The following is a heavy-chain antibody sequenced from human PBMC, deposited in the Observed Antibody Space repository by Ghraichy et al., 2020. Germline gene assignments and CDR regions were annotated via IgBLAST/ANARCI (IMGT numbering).Heavy chain of an antibody. CDR3: ARLNGPFMDFDI. D-gene: IGHD2-8*01. J-gene: IGHJ3*02. V-gene: IGHV4-61*02. Sequence: SETLSLTCTVSGASISSGDFHWSWIRQPAGKGLECIGGIYTSGRINYNPSLESRVTMSLDTSKNQFSLKLSSVTAADTAVYYCARLNGPFMDFDIWGQGTMVTVSS. CDR1: GASISSGDFH. CDR2: IYTSGRI.